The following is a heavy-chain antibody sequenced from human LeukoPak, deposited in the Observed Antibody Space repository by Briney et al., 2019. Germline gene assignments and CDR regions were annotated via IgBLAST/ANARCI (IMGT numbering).Heavy chain of an antibody. CDR3: VYYYGSGSVEY. Sequence: PSETLSLTCTVSGGSITSSNYYWGWIRQPPGKGLEWIGSFYYSGSTNYNPPLKSRVTISVDTSKNQFSLKLSSVTAADTAVYYCVYYYGSGSVEYWGQGTLVTVSS. CDR2: FYYSGST. V-gene: IGHV4-39*01. CDR1: GGSITSSNYY. J-gene: IGHJ4*02. D-gene: IGHD3-10*01.